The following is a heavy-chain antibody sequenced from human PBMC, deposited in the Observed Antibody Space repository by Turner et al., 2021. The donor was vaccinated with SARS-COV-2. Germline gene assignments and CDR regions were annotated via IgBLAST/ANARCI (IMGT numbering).Heavy chain of an antibody. Sequence: EVQLLASGGGLVQPGGSLRLSCEVSGSTPGDYAMSWGRQYPGKGLEWVSRISSTGHITHYADSVKGRFTISRDSVLSLQMNSLRVEDTAIYYCVQDVWHDNGDLFDYWGHGTLVTVSS. CDR1: GSTPGDYA. V-gene: IGHV3-23*01. J-gene: IGHJ4*01. D-gene: IGHD4-17*01. CDR3: VQDVWHDNGDLFDY. CDR2: ISSTGHIT.